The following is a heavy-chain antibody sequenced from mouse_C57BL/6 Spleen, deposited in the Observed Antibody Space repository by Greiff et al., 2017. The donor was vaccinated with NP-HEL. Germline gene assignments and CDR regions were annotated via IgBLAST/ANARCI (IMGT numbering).Heavy chain of an antibody. V-gene: IGHV1-81*01. CDR3: ARHWDDYAMDY. J-gene: IGHJ4*01. D-gene: IGHD4-1*01. Sequence: VKLQESGAELARPGASVKLSCKASGYTFTSYGISWVKQRTGQGLEWIGEIYPRSGNTYYNEKFKGKATLTADKSSSTAYMELRSLTSEDSAVYFCARHWDDYAMDYWGQGTSVTVSS. CDR2: IYPRSGNT. CDR1: GYTFTSYG.